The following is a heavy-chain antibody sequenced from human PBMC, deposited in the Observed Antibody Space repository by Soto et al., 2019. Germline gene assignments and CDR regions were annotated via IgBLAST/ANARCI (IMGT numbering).Heavy chain of an antibody. J-gene: IGHJ4*02. V-gene: IGHV4-39*01. Sequence: PSETLSLTCTVSGGSISSSSYYWGWIRQPPGKGLEWIGSIYYSGSTYYNPSLKSRVTISVDTSKNQFSLKLSSVTAADTAVYYCARQPWRYCSGGRCSPDNFDYWGQGTLVTVSS. CDR3: ARQPWRYCSGGRCSPDNFDY. D-gene: IGHD2-15*01. CDR2: IYYSGST. CDR1: GGSISSSSYY.